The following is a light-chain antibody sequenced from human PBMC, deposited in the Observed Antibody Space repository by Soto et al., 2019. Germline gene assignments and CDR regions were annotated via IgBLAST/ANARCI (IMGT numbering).Light chain of an antibody. J-gene: IGKJ5*01. CDR2: DAS. CDR3: QQRSSSIT. V-gene: IGKV3-11*01. CDR1: QSVSSY. Sequence: EIVLTQSPGILSLSPGERATLSCRASQSVSSYLAWYQQKPGQAPRLLIYDASNRATGIPARFSGSGSGTDFTLTVSSLEPEDSAVYYCQQRSSSITFGQGTRLEIK.